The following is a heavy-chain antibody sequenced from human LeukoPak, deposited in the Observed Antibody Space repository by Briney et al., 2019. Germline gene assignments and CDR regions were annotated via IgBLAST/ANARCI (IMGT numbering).Heavy chain of an antibody. Sequence: GGSLRLSCAASGFTFSSYTMNWVRQAPGKGLEWVSSIAGSSGYISYADSVKGRFTISRDNAKKSLYLQLTSLTDEDTAVYYCARDRGAYCGGDCYFGFDYWGRGTLVTVSS. V-gene: IGHV3-21*01. J-gene: IGHJ4*01. D-gene: IGHD2-21*02. CDR2: IAGSSGYI. CDR3: ARDRGAYCGGDCYFGFDY. CDR1: GFTFSSYT.